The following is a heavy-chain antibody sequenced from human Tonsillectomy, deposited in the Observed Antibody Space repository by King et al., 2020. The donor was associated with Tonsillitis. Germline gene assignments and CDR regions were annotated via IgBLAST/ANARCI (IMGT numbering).Heavy chain of an antibody. Sequence: QVQLVEAGGGVVQPGRSLRISCAATGFTFSNYGMHWVRQTPGKGLEGVVGIWYCGSNKYYADSVKGRFTISRDNSLNTLYLQMNSLRAEDTAVYYCARESDCSSTDCAIDYWGQGTLVTVSS. D-gene: IGHD2-2*01. J-gene: IGHJ4*02. CDR3: ARESDCSSTDCAIDY. V-gene: IGHV3-33*01. CDR1: GFTFSNYG. CDR2: IWYCGSNK.